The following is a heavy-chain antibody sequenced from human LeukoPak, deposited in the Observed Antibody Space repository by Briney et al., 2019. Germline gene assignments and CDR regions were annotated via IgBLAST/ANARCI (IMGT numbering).Heavy chain of an antibody. CDR2: TYYRSKWYN. CDR1: GDSVSSNSAA. CDR3: ARGEYLEDAFDI. D-gene: IGHD2-2*02. Sequence: SPTLSLTFAISGDSVSSNSAAWNWLRQSPSRGLEWLGRTYYRSKWYNDYAVAVKSRITINPDTSKNQFSLQLNSVTPDDTAVYYCARGEYLEDAFDIWGQGTMVTVSS. J-gene: IGHJ3*02. V-gene: IGHV6-1*01.